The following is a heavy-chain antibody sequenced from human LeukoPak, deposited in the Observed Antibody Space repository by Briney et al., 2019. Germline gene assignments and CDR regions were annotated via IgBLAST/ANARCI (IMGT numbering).Heavy chain of an antibody. J-gene: IGHJ4*02. D-gene: IGHD3-3*01. V-gene: IGHV4-34*01. Sequence: SETLSLTCAVYGGSFSGYYWSWIRQPPGKGLEWIGEINHSGSTNYNPSLKSRVTISVDTSKNQFSLKLTSVTAADTAVYYCARGIGEYYDFWSGFIHPFYFDYWGQGTLVTVSS. CDR3: ARGIGEYYDFWSGFIHPFYFDY. CDR1: GGSFSGYY. CDR2: INHSGST.